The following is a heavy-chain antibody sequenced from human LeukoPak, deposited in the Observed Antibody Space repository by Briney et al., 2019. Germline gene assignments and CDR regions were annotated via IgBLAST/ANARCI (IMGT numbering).Heavy chain of an antibody. Sequence: SQTLSLTCAISGDSVSSNSAAWNWIRQSPSRGLEWLGRTYYRSKWYNDYAVSMKSRITINPDTSKDQFSLQLNSVTPEDTAVYYCAGDAGSGWCSFDYWGQGTLVTVSS. CDR2: TYYRSKWYN. V-gene: IGHV6-1*01. CDR3: AGDAGSGWCSFDY. CDR1: GDSVSSNSAA. J-gene: IGHJ4*02. D-gene: IGHD6-19*01.